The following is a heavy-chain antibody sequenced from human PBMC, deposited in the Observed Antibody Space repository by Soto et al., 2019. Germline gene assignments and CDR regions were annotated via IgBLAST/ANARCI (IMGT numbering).Heavy chain of an antibody. V-gene: IGHV3-53*01. D-gene: IGHD3-10*01. CDR1: GVTGSSNY. CDR2: IYSVGNT. J-gene: IGHJ6*02. CDR3: VRHYSYRPHGGMDV. Sequence: GGSLRLACAASGVTGSSNYMSWVRHAPGKLLEWVSVIYSVGNTYYADSFKGRFTISRDNSKNTLYLQMNSLRAEDTAVYYCVRHYSYRPHGGMDVWGQGPTVTVSS.